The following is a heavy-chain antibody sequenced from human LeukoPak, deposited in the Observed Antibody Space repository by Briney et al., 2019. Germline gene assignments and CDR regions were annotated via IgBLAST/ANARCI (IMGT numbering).Heavy chain of an antibody. D-gene: IGHD1-26*01. CDR2: IYHTGST. V-gene: IGHV4-59*01. CDR1: GGPITEYY. J-gene: IGHJ4*02. Sequence: SETLSLTCSVSGGPITEYYWSWFRQLPGKGLEWIGYIYHTGSTNYSPSLKSRVTLSVDASRNQFSLRLVSVTAADTAVYYCARDRGTTGYYYLDSRGQGILVTVSS. CDR3: ARDRGTTGYYYLDS.